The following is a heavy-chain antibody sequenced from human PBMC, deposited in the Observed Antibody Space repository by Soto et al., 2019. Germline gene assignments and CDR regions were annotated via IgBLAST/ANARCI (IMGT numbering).Heavy chain of an antibody. CDR2: IYDTGISGYTPST. V-gene: IGHV4-59*01. CDR1: GGSITSSY. CDR3: ARGEDAFFYYGLDV. Sequence: SETLSFTCTVSGGSITSSYWSWIRRPPGKGLEWIAYIYDTGISGYTPSTSYNPSLKSRVTMSVDTSKSQFSLKLTSVTAADTAVYYCARGEDAFFYYGLDVWGHGITVTVSS. J-gene: IGHJ6*02.